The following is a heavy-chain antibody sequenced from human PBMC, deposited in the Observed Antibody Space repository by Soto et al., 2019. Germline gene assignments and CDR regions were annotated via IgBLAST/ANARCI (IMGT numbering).Heavy chain of an antibody. CDR3: VRGLRGGVFAFEN. CDR1: GFTFRDFD. D-gene: IGHD2-15*01. CDR2: IWHDGSND. J-gene: IGHJ4*02. V-gene: IGHV3-33*01. Sequence: VHLVESGGGVVQPGRSLRLSCAASGFTFRDFDMNWVRQAPGKGLEWVAIIWHDGSNDNYEDSVKGRFTISRDNPKNTLYLQINSLGVEDTAVDYCVRGLRGGVFAFENWGQGTLVTVCS.